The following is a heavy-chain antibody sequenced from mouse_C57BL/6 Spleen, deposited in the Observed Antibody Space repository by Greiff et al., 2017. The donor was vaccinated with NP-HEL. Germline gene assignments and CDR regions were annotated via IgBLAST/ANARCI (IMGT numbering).Heavy chain of an antibody. D-gene: IGHD1-1*02. J-gene: IGHJ1*03. CDR3: ARGSDWYFDV. CDR1: GFTFSDYG. CDR2: ISSGSSTI. V-gene: IGHV5-17*01. Sequence: EVKLVESGGGFVKPGGSLKLSCAASGFTFSDYGMHWVRQAPEKGLEWVAYISSGSSTIYYADTVKGRFTISRDNAKNTLFLQMTSLRSEDTAMYYCARGSDWYFDVWGTGTTVTVSS.